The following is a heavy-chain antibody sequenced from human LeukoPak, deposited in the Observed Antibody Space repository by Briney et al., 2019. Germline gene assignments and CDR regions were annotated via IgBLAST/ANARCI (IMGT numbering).Heavy chain of an antibody. CDR1: GGSISSDY. V-gene: IGHV4-59*12. D-gene: IGHD6-13*01. J-gene: IGHJ5*02. Sequence: PSETLSLTCTVSGGSISSDYWSWIRQPPGKGLEWIGYLYYSGSTNYNPSLKSRVTISVDTTKNQFSLKLSSVTAADTAVYYCARYSSSWYWFDPWGQGTLVTVSS. CDR3: ARYSSSWYWFDP. CDR2: LYYSGST.